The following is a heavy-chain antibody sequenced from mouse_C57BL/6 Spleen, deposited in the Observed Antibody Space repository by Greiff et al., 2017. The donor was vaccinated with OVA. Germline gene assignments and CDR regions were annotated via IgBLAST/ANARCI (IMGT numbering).Heavy chain of an antibody. V-gene: IGHV1-61*01. Sequence: QVHVKQPGAELVKPGASVKLSCKASGYTFTSYWMDWVKQRPGQGLEWIGNIYPSDSETHYNQKFKDKATLTVDKSSSTAYMQLSSLTSEDSAVYYCARRFDDYDDRYYFDYWGQGTTLTVSS. CDR2: IYPSDSET. CDR3: ARRFDDYDDRYYFDY. D-gene: IGHD2-4*01. CDR1: GYTFTSYW. J-gene: IGHJ2*01.